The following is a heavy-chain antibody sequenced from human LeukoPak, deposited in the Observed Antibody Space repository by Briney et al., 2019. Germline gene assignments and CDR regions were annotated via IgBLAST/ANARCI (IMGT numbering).Heavy chain of an antibody. Sequence: VASVKISCKASGYTFTDYYMYWVRQAPGQGPECMCVIHPSGGGTTYAQKFQGRVTLTKDTATSTVYIELSSLRSDDTAVYYCARMAMDPAMVTNFFDLWGQGTLLIVSA. CDR3: ARMAMDPAMVTNFFDL. V-gene: IGHV1-46*01. J-gene: IGHJ4*02. CDR2: IHPSGGGT. CDR1: GYTFTDYY. D-gene: IGHD5-18*01.